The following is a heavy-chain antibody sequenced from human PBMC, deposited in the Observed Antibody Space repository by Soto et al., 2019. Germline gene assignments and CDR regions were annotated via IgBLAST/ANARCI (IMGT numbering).Heavy chain of an antibody. D-gene: IGHD1-26*01. CDR2: IYSGGST. V-gene: IGHV3-53*01. J-gene: IGHJ5*02. CDR1: GFTVSSNY. Sequence: PGGSLRLSCAASGFTVSSNYMSWVRQAPGKGLEWVSVIYSGGSTYYADSVKGRFTISRDNSKDTLYLQMNSLRAEDTAVYYCARVIHSIVGAPRGFDPRGQATLVTVSS. CDR3: ARVIHSIVGAPRGFDP.